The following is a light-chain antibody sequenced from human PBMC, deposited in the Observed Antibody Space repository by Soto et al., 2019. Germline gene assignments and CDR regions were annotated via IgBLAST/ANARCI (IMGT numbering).Light chain of an antibody. V-gene: IGKV3-11*01. CDR3: QQSSNSIT. CDR2: DAS. Sequence: EIVLTQSPATLSLSPGERATLSCRASQSVSSYLAWYQQKPGQAPRLLIYDASNSATGIPARFSGSGSGTDFTLTISRLEPEYVAVYYCQQSSNSITFGQGTRLEIK. J-gene: IGKJ5*01. CDR1: QSVSSY.